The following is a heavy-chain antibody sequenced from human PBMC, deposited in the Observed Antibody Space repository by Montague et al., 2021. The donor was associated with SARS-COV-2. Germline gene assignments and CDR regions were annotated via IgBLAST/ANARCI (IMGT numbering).Heavy chain of an antibody. CDR2: TYYRSKWYN. D-gene: IGHD2-8*01. Sequence: CAISGDSVSSNSAAWNWIRQSPSRGLEWLGRTYYRSKWYNDYAVSVKSRRTINPDTSKNQFSLQLNSVTPEDTAVYYCARDDPYCTNGVCYTGNWFDPWGEGQLVTVSS. V-gene: IGHV6-1*01. J-gene: IGHJ5*02. CDR3: ARDDPYCTNGVCYTGNWFDP. CDR1: GDSVSSNSAA.